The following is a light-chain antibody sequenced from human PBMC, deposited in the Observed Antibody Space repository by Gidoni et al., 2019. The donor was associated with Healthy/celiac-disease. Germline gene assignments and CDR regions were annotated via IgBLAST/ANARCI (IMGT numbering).Light chain of an antibody. Sequence: EIVLTQSPATLSLSPGERATLSCRASQSVSSYLAWYQQKPGQAPRLLIYYASNSATGIPARFSGSGSGTDFTLTISSLEPEDFAVYYCQQRSRVEGMCSFGHGTKLEIK. CDR1: QSVSSY. V-gene: IGKV3-11*01. CDR3: QQRSRVEGMCS. J-gene: IGKJ2*04. CDR2: YAS.